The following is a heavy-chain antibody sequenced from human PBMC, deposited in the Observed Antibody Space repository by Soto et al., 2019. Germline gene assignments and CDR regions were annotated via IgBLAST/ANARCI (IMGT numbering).Heavy chain of an antibody. V-gene: IGHV5-51*01. CDR1: GYSFTSYW. D-gene: IGHD3-10*01. CDR3: ARHVYYYGSGSSDGWFDP. Sequence: PGESLKISCKGSGYSFTSYWIGWVRQMPGKGLEWMGIIYPGDSDTRYSPSFQGQVTISADKSISTAYLQWSSLKASDTAMYYCARHVYYYGSGSSDGWFDPWGQGTLVTVSS. CDR2: IYPGDSDT. J-gene: IGHJ5*02.